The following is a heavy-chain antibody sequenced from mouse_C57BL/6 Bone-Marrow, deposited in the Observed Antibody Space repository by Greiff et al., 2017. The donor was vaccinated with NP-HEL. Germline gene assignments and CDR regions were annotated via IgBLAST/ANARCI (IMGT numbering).Heavy chain of an antibody. V-gene: IGHV1-26*01. J-gene: IGHJ1*03. CDR3: ARKLYQYFDV. CDR2: INPNNGGT. D-gene: IGHD2-12*01. Sequence: VQLQQSGPELVKPGASVKISCKASGYTFTDYYMNWVKQSHGKSLEWIGDINPNNGGTSYNQKFKGKATLTVDKSSSTAYMELRSLTSEDSAVYYCARKLYQYFDVWGTGTTVTVSS. CDR1: GYTFTDYY.